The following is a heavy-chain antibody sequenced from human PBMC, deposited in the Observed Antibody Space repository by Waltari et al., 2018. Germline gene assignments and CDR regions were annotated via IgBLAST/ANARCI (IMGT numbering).Heavy chain of an antibody. J-gene: IGHJ4*02. V-gene: IGHV5-51*01. D-gene: IGHD5-18*01. CDR1: GYSFTSYW. CDR3: ARQPRARGYGDY. Sequence: EVQLVQSGAEVKKPGESLKISCKGSGYSFTSYWIGWVRQMPGKGLEWMGIIYPGDSDPRSTPSFQGEVTTSADKSISTAYLQWTSLKASDTAMYYCARQPRARGYGDYWGQGTLVTVSS. CDR2: IYPGDSDP.